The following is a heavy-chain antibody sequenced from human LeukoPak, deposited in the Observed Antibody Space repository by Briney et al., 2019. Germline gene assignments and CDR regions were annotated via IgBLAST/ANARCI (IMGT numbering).Heavy chain of an antibody. Sequence: SGGSLRLSCSASGLTFSLYSMHWVRQAPGKGLEYVSGISTNRGSTYYADSVKGRFTISRDNSKNTLYLQMSTMRAEDTSVYYCVTELGIGGFDIWGQGTMVTVSS. J-gene: IGHJ3*02. V-gene: IGHV3-64D*06. CDR3: VTELGIGGFDI. D-gene: IGHD7-27*01. CDR2: ISTNRGST. CDR1: GLTFSLYS.